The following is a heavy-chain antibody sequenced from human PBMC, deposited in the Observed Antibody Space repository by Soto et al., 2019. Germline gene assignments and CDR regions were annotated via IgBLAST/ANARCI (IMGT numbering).Heavy chain of an antibody. D-gene: IGHD4-17*01. Sequence: PSETLSLTCTVSGGSISSSSYYWGWIRQPPGKGLEWIGSIYYSGSTYYNPSLKRRVTISVDTSKNQFSLKLSSVTAADTAVYYCGRGRDDGDYCFVYWGQGTLVTVSS. CDR2: IYYSGST. V-gene: IGHV4-39*01. J-gene: IGHJ4*02. CDR3: GRGRDDGDYCFVY. CDR1: GGSISSSSYY.